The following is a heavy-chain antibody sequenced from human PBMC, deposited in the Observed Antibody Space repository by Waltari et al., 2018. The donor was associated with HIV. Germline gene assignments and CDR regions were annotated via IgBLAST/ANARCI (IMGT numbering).Heavy chain of an antibody. V-gene: IGHV3-23*01. CDR3: AIQYNVRHDYYYGMDV. CDR2: LDGSGGGT. D-gene: IGHD1-1*01. Sequence: AQLLDAGGGLVPPGGPLSVAGVASGFTFSRYHMTWVRQAPGKGLEWVPGLDGSGGGTQDATSVEGRFTISRDNSKNTLYLQMNSLRAEDTAVYYCAIQYNVRHDYYYGMDVWGQGTAVTVSS. J-gene: IGHJ6*02. CDR1: GFTFSRYH.